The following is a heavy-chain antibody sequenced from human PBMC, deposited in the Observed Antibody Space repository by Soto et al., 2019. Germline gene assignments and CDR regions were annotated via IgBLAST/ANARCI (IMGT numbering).Heavy chain of an antibody. J-gene: IGHJ6*02. CDR2: INPSGGST. V-gene: IGHV1-46*03. CDR1: GYTFTSYY. CDR3: ARPYYDILTGYPRGYYYYYGMDV. D-gene: IGHD3-9*01. Sequence: ASVKVSCKASGYTFTSYYMHWVRQAPGQGLEWMGIINPSGGSTSYAQKFQGRVTMTRDTSTSTVYMELSSLRSEDTAVYYCARPYYDILTGYPRGYYYYYGMDVWGQGTTVTVSS.